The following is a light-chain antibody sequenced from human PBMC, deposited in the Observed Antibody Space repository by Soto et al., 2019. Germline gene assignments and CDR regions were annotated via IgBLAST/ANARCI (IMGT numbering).Light chain of an antibody. V-gene: IGKV1-8*01. CDR3: HQYYSYPRT. J-gene: IGKJ1*01. CDR1: RDISDS. Sequence: AIQLTQSPSSLSASIGDIVTITCRASRDISDSLAWYQQEPGKAPKLLIYAASTLQSGVPSRFSGSGSGTDFTLTISCLQSEDFATYYCHQYYSYPRTFGQGTKVDIK. CDR2: AAS.